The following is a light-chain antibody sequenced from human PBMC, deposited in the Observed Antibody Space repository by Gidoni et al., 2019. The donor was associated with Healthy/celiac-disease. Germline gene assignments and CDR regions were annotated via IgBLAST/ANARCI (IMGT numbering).Light chain of an antibody. CDR2: VGS. Sequence: DIVLTQSPLSLPVTPGEPASISCRSSQSLLHSNGYNYLDCYLQKPGPSPQLLIYVGSNPASGLPDWFSGGGSGADFPLKSSIVDADDVGVYYCMHALQTPRTFGRGTKLEIK. V-gene: IGKV2-28*01. CDR1: QSLLHSNGYNY. J-gene: IGKJ2*01. CDR3: MHALQTPRT.